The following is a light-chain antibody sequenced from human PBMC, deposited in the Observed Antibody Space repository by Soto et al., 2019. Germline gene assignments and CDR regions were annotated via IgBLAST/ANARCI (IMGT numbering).Light chain of an antibody. CDR3: CSFAGSNPFPYV. J-gene: IGLJ1*01. CDR1: ISDVGSHNL. V-gene: IGLV2-23*02. Sequence: QSVLTQPASVSGSPGPSITISCTGTISDVGSHNLVSWYQQHPGRAPKLIIYEVIKRPSGVSSRFSGSKSGNTASLTISGLQTDDEADYHCCSFAGSNPFPYVFGTGTKVTVL. CDR2: EVI.